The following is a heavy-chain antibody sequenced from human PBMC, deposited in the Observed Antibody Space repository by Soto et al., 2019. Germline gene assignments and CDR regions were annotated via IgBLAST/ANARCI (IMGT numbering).Heavy chain of an antibody. CDR1: GFTFSSYA. J-gene: IGHJ6*03. V-gene: IGHV3-48*04. Sequence: PGGSLRLSCAASGFTFSSYAMSWVRQAPGKGLEWVSDISSSGSTIYYADSVKGRFTISRDNAKNSLYLQMNSLSADDTAVYYCARRNSFMDVWGTGTTVTVSS. D-gene: IGHD2-21*01. CDR2: ISSSGSTI. CDR3: ARRNSFMDV.